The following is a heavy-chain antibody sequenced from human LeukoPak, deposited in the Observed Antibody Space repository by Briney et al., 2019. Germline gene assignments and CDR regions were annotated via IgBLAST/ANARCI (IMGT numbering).Heavy chain of an antibody. CDR3: ARVPAIVVVTNTPDY. CDR1: GYTFTSYY. Sequence: GASVKVSCKASGYTFTSYYMHWVRQAPGQGLEWMGWISAYNGNTNYAQKLQGRVTMTTDTSTSTAYMELRSLRSDDTAVYYCARVPAIVVVTNTPDYWGQGTLVTVSS. D-gene: IGHD3-22*01. V-gene: IGHV1-18*04. CDR2: ISAYNGNT. J-gene: IGHJ4*02.